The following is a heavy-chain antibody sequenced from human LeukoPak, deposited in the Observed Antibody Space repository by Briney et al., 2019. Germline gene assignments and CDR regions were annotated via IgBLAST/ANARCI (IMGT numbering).Heavy chain of an antibody. V-gene: IGHV3-74*01. Sequence: PGGSLRPSCAASGFTFSSYWMHWVRHAPGKGLVWVSCINSDGSSTSYADSVKGRFTISRDNAKNTLYLQINSLRAEDTAVYFCARDGYDYYGMDVWGQGTTVTVSS. CDR1: GFTFSSYW. CDR2: INSDGSST. J-gene: IGHJ6*02. CDR3: ARDGYDYYGMDV.